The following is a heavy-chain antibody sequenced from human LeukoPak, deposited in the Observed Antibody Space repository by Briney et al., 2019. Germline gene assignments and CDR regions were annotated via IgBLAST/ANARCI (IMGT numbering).Heavy chain of an antibody. CDR3: ARWGSIAVARFDY. V-gene: IGHV4-4*09. CDR2: IYTSGST. Sequence: SETLSPTCTVSGGSISSYYWSWIRQPPGKGLEWIGYIYTSGSTNYNPSLKSRVNISVDTSKNQFSLNLTSVTAADTAVYYCARWGSIAVARFDYWGQGTLVTVSS. CDR1: GGSISSYY. D-gene: IGHD6-6*01. J-gene: IGHJ4*02.